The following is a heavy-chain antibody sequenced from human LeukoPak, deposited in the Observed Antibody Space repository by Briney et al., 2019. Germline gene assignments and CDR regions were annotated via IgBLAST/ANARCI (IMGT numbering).Heavy chain of an antibody. V-gene: IGHV4-31*03. Sequence: PSETLSLTCTVSGGSISSGGYYWSWIRQHPGKGLEWIGYIYYSGSTYYNPSLKSRVTISVDTPKNQFSLKLSSVTAADTAVYYCARDRYCSSTSCYSYYFDYWGQGTLVTVSS. CDR2: IYYSGST. D-gene: IGHD2-2*01. J-gene: IGHJ4*02. CDR1: GGSISSGGYY. CDR3: ARDRYCSSTSCYSYYFDY.